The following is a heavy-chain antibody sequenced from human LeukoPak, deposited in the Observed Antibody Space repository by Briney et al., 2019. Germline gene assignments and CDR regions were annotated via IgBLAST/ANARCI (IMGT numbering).Heavy chain of an antibody. Sequence: GGSLRFSCAASGFTFSSYAMSWVRQAPGKGLEWVSAISGSGGSTYYADPVKGRFTFSRDNSKNTLYLQMNSLRAEDTAVYYCAKDQTGYSSSWYGWAFDYWGQGTLVTVSS. J-gene: IGHJ4*02. CDR3: AKDQTGYSSSWYGWAFDY. V-gene: IGHV3-23*01. CDR1: GFTFSSYA. D-gene: IGHD6-13*01. CDR2: ISGSGGST.